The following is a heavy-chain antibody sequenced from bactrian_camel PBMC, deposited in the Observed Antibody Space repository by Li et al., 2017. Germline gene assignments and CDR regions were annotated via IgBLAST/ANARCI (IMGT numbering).Heavy chain of an antibody. Sequence: HVQLVESGGASVQAGGSLRLSCAAVGYTLSSNWMGWFRQAPGKEREGVAVFVDDGSTNYADSVLGRFTISQDNAKNTVYLQMNSLKSEDTAMYVCAAGPVTWGRGNCIAGAFDRFRYWGQGTQVTVS. D-gene: IGHD5*01. CDR2: FVDDGST. CDR3: AAGPVTWGRGNCIAGAFDRFRY. CDR1: GYTLSSNW. V-gene: IGHV3S53*01. J-gene: IGHJ4*01.